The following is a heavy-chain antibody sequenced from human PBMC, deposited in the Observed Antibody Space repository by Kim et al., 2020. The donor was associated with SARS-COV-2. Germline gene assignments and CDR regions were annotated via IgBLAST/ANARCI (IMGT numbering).Heavy chain of an antibody. V-gene: IGHV3-11*01. J-gene: IGHJ4*02. D-gene: IGHD3-22*01. CDR1: GFTFSDYY. Sequence: GGSLRLSCAASGFTFSDYYMRWIRQAPGKGLEWVSYISSSGSTIYYADSVKGRFTISRDNAKNSLYLQMNNLRAEDTAVYYCARVYYESSDYLVFFSPIDYWGQGTLVTVSS. CDR3: ARVYYESSDYLVFFSPIDY. CDR2: ISSSGSTI.